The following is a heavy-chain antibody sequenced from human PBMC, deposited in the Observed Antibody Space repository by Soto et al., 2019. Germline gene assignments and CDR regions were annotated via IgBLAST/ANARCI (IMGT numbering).Heavy chain of an antibody. CDR1: GFTFGDHY. CDR3: TRNTKSAADADSYGLDV. J-gene: IGHJ6*02. CDR2: ISGSGFTI. Sequence: QGQVVESGGDLVRPGGSLRLSCAASGFTFGDHYMSWIRQAPGKGLEWVSYISGSGFTIYYGDSVKGRFTISRDNAKNTLYLQMNSPRADDTATYYYTRNTKSAADADSYGLDVWGLGTTVTVSS. V-gene: IGHV3-11*01.